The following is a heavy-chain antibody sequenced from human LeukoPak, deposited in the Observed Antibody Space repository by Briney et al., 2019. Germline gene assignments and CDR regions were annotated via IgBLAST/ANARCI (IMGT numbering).Heavy chain of an antibody. J-gene: IGHJ4*02. Sequence: SETPSLTCAVYGGSFSGYYWSWIRQPPGKGLEWIGEINHSGSTNYNPSPKNRVTISVYTSKNQFSLKLSSVTAADTAVYYCARGRTADYWGQGTLVTVSS. D-gene: IGHD2-2*01. CDR1: GGSFSGYY. V-gene: IGHV4-34*01. CDR3: ARGRTADY. CDR2: INHSGST.